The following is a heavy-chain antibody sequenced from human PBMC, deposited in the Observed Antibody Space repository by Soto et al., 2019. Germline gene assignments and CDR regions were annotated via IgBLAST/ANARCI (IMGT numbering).Heavy chain of an antibody. V-gene: IGHV1-2*04. CDR1: GYTFTGYY. J-gene: IGHJ6*02. CDR3: ASGAVAGTDYYYYGMDV. D-gene: IGHD6-19*01. Sequence: ASVKVSCKASGYTFTGYYMHWVRQAPGQGLEWMGWINPNSGGTNYAQKFQGWVTMTRDTSISTAYMELSRLRSDDTAVYYCASGAVAGTDYYYYGMDVWGQGTTVTVSS. CDR2: INPNSGGT.